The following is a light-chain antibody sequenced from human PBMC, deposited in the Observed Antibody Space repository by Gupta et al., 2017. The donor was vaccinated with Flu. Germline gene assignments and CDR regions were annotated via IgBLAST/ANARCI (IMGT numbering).Light chain of an antibody. CDR1: NSDIGAYNY. CDR2: EVD. V-gene: IGLV2-14*01. J-gene: IGLJ2*01. CDR3: SSYSGSSTL. Sequence: TNSDIGAYNYVAWYQQHPGQAPKLIIFEVDNRPSGVSNRISGSKSGKTASLTISGLQAEDEAHYYCSSYSGSSTLFGGGTKLTVL.